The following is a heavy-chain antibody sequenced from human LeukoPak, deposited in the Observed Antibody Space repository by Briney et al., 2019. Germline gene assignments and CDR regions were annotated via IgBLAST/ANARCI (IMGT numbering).Heavy chain of an antibody. Sequence: GESLRLSCTASGFTFSSYWMSWFRQAPGKGREWVANIKQDESEKYYVDSVKGRFTISRDNAKSSLSLQRNSLRAEDTAVYYCARVKSDTATNDYWGQGTLVTVSS. D-gene: IGHD5-18*01. J-gene: IGHJ4*02. CDR3: ARVKSDTATNDY. CDR1: GFTFSSYW. V-gene: IGHV3-7*05. CDR2: IKQDESEK.